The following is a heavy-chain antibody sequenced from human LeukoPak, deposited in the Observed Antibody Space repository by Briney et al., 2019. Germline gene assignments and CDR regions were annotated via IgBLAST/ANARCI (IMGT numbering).Heavy chain of an antibody. V-gene: IGHV4-4*07. J-gene: IGHJ4*02. CDR2: IHTSGST. CDR1: GGSISNYH. D-gene: IGHD6-19*01. CDR3: ARRDISSGSSFDY. Sequence: SETLSLTRTVSGGSISNYHWSWIRQPAGKGLEWIGQIHTSGSTNYNPPLKSRVSMSIDTTEDQVSLTIRSVTAADTAFYYCARRDISSGSSFDYWGQGTLVTVSS.